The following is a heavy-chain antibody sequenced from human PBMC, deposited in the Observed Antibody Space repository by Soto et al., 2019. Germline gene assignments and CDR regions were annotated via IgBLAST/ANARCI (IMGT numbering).Heavy chain of an antibody. CDR3: AREEVDGYNVYWFDP. V-gene: IGHV4-59*01. J-gene: IGHJ5*02. Sequence: SETLSLTCTVSGGSISSYYWSWIRQPPGKGLEWIGYIYYSGSTNYNPSLKSRVTISVDTSKNQFSLKLSSVTAADTAVYYCAREEVDGYNVYWFDPWGQGTLVTVSS. CDR2: IYYSGST. D-gene: IGHD5-12*01. CDR1: GGSISSYY.